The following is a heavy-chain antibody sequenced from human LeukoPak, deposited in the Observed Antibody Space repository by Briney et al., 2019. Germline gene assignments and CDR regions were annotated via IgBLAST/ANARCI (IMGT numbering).Heavy chain of an antibody. V-gene: IGHV3-30-3*01. CDR1: GFTFSSYA. D-gene: IGHD3-22*01. J-gene: IGHJ4*02. CDR3: ARSYDSSGYYPDPFDY. Sequence: PGGSLRLSCAASGFTFSSYAMHWVRQAPGKGLERVAVISYDGSNKYYADSVMGRFTISRDKSKNTLYLQMNSLRAEDTAVYYCARSYDSSGYYPDPFDYWGQGTLVTVSS. CDR2: ISYDGSNK.